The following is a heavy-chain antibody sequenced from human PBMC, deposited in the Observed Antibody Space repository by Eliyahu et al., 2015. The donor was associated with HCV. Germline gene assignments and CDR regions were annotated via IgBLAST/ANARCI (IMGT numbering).Heavy chain of an antibody. CDR2: IYYSGGT. Sequence: QLQLQESGPGLVKPSETLSLTCTVXGXSISXSXYYWGWXRQPPGKGLEWIGSIYYSGGTYYNPSLKSRVTISVDTSKNQFSLKVRSVTAADTAVYYCGRLGIYSGNERGAFDYWGQGTLATVSS. J-gene: IGHJ4*02. CDR3: GRLGIYSGNERGAFDY. D-gene: IGHD5-12*01. V-gene: IGHV4-39*01. CDR1: GXSISXSXYY.